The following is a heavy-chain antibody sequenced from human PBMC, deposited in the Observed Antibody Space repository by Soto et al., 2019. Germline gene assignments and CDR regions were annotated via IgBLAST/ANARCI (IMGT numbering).Heavy chain of an antibody. Sequence: QVHLVQSGAEVKKPGSSVKVSCKASGGTFNSHAISWVRQAPGHGLEWLGGIIPIFETANYEQNIQGRVTITADEYTNPYYLNQNSLTTEDTDIYYCAVGDRSSGYSTYWGQGTQVTVSS. CDR3: AVGDRSSGYSTY. CDR2: IIPIFETA. CDR1: GGTFNSHA. V-gene: IGHV1-69*01. D-gene: IGHD6-13*01. J-gene: IGHJ4*02.